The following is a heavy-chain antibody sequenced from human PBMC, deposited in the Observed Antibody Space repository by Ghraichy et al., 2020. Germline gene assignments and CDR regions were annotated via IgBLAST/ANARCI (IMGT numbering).Heavy chain of an antibody. V-gene: IGHV3-21*01. CDR2: ISDSSSYI. Sequence: GESLNISCAAPGFTFSSYSMNWVRQAPGKGLEWVSSISDSSSYIYYADSVKGRFTISRDNAKNSLYLQMNSLRAEDTAVYYCARDPQYNNPTNQRDYYYGMDVWGQGTTVTVSS. D-gene: IGHD1-14*01. J-gene: IGHJ6*02. CDR1: GFTFSSYS. CDR3: ARDPQYNNPTNQRDYYYGMDV.